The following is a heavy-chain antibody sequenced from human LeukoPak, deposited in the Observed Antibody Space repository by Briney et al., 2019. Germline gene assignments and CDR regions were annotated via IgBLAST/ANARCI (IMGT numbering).Heavy chain of an antibody. D-gene: IGHD3-16*01. V-gene: IGHV3-21*01. J-gene: IGHJ5*02. CDR1: GFTFSSYS. CDR2: ISSSSSYI. Sequence: PGGSLRLSCAASGFTFSSYSMNWVRQAPGNGLEWVSSISSSSSYIYYADSVKGRFTISRDNAKNSLYLQMNSLRAEDTAVYYCARDRLGSGRNWFDPWGQGTLVTVSS. CDR3: ARDRLGSGRNWFDP.